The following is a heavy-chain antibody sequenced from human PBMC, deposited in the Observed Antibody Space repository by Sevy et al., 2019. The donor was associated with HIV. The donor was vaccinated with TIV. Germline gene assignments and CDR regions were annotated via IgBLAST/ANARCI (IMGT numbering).Heavy chain of an antibody. V-gene: IGHV3-30-3*01. CDR1: GFTFSSYA. J-gene: IGHJ5*02. CDR3: AREESGSITGTTGWFDP. CDR2: ISYDRSNK. D-gene: IGHD1-20*01. Sequence: GGSLRLSCAASGFTFSSYAMHWVRQAPGKGLEWVAVISYDRSNKYYADSVKGRFTISRDNSKNTLYLQMNSLRAEDTAVYYCAREESGSITGTTGWFDPWGQGTLVTVSS.